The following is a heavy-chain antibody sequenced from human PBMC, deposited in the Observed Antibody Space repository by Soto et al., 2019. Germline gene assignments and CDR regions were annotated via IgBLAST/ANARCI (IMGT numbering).Heavy chain of an antibody. Sequence: EVQLLESGGGLVQPGGSLRLSCAASGFTFSSYAMSWVRQAPGKGLEWVSAISGSGGSTYYADSVKGRFTISRDNSKNTLYLQMNSLRAEDTAVYYCARVYSSSPIFDYWGQGTLVTVSS. CDR2: ISGSGGST. J-gene: IGHJ4*02. CDR3: ARVYSSSPIFDY. CDR1: GFTFSSYA. D-gene: IGHD6-6*01. V-gene: IGHV3-23*01.